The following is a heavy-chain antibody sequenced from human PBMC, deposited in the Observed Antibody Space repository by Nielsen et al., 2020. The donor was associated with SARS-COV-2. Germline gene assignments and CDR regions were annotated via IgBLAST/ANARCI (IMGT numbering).Heavy chain of an antibody. CDR3: ASQSGRYGYYYYYGMDV. J-gene: IGHJ6*02. V-gene: IGHV3-30*03. CDR1: GFPFTSYG. CDR2: VSYDGTKK. Sequence: GESLKISCAASGFPFTSYGLHWVRQAPGKGLEWVADVSYDGTKKNYADSVKGRFTISRDNSKNTLYLQMNSLRADDTAVYYCASQSGRYGYYYYYGMDVWGQGTTVTVSS. D-gene: IGHD1-26*01.